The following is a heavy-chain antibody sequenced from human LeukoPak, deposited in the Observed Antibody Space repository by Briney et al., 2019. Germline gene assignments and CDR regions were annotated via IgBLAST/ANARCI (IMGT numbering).Heavy chain of an antibody. J-gene: IGHJ4*02. V-gene: IGHV3-7*02. CDR2: IKQDGSEK. CDR1: GFTFSSYW. CDR3: ARGSHCSGGSCYWGNENFFDY. D-gene: IGHD2-15*01. Sequence: PGGSLRLSCAASGFTFSSYWMNWVRQAPGKGLEWVANIKQDGSEKYYVDSVKGRFTISRDNAKNSLYLQMNSLRAEDTAVYYCARGSHCSGGSCYWGNENFFDYWGQGTLVTVSS.